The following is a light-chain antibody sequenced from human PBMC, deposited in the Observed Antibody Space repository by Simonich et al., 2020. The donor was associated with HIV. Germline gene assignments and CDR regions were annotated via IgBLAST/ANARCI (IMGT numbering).Light chain of an antibody. Sequence: IVMTQSPATLSVSPGARATLSCRARQSVSSNLAWYQQKPGQAPRLLIYDASTRATGIPARCSGSGSGTEFTLTISSLQSEDFAVYYCQQYKNWPPWTFGQGTKVEIK. V-gene: IGKV3-15*01. CDR1: QSVSSN. J-gene: IGKJ1*01. CDR2: DAS. CDR3: QQYKNWPPWT.